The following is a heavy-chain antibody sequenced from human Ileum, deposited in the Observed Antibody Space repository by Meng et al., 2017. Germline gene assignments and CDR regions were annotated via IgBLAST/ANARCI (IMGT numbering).Heavy chain of an antibody. CDR1: GTW. Sequence: VHLSESLPVLVKLARTLSLSTSVSGTWCSLVRKPPGKGLEWIGEIFQSGRTNYNPSLKSRVTISIDKSKSQISLQLSAVTAADTAVYSCATSNDRDVYYLGYWGQGTLVTVSS. D-gene: IGHD3-22*01. V-gene: IGHV4-4*01. J-gene: IGHJ4*02. CDR2: IFQSGRT. CDR3: ATSNDRDVYYLGY.